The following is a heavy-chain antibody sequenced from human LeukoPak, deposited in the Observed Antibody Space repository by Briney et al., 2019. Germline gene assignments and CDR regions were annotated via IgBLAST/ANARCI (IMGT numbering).Heavy chain of an antibody. CDR3: AGEGAYSSGWYKAERHYYFDY. CDR2: ISAYNGNT. CDR1: GYTFTSYG. D-gene: IGHD6-19*01. J-gene: IGHJ4*02. Sequence: ASVKVSCTASGYTFTSYGISWVRQAPGQGLEWMGWISAYNGNTNYAQKLQGRVTMTTDTSTSTAYMELRSLRSDDTAVYYCAGEGAYSSGWYKAERHYYFDYWGQGTLVTVSS. V-gene: IGHV1-18*01.